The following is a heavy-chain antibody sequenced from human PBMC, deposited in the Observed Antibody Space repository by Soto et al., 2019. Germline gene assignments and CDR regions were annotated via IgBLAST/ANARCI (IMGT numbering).Heavy chain of an antibody. CDR2: ISAYNGNT. V-gene: IGHV1-18*01. Sequence: ASEKVSCKASGYTFTSYGISWVRQAPGQGLEWMGWISAYNGNTNYAQRLQGRVTMTTDTSTSTAYMELRSLRYDDTAVYYCARDGAYSSGRYFSSCSDDWFDPWGQGTLVTVSS. D-gene: IGHD6-19*01. CDR1: GYTFTSYG. CDR3: ARDGAYSSGRYFSSCSDDWFDP. J-gene: IGHJ5*01.